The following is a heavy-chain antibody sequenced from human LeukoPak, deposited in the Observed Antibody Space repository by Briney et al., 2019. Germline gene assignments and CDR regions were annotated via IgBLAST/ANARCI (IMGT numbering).Heavy chain of an antibody. CDR1: GFTFSSYG. D-gene: IGHD2-2*01. Sequence: GGSLRLSCAASGFTFSSYGMHWVRQAPGKGLEWVAFIRYDGSNKYYADSVKGRFTISRDNSKNTLYLQMNSLRAEDTAVYYCAKDQYQLLDFDYWGQGTLVTVSS. CDR2: IRYDGSNK. J-gene: IGHJ4*02. V-gene: IGHV3-30*02. CDR3: AKDQYQLLDFDY.